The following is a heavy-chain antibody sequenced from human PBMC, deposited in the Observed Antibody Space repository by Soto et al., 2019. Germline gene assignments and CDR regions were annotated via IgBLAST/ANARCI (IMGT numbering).Heavy chain of an antibody. Sequence: QTTGKGLEWVAGVSPHGANTYYADSVRGRYIISRDDSRNTVSLDMNSLRGDDSAVYYCATGRAKTSSNFAYWGQGTVVTVSS. D-gene: IGHD3-10*01. V-gene: IGHV3-23*01. CDR2: VSPHGANT. CDR3: ATGRAKTSSNFAY. J-gene: IGHJ4*02.